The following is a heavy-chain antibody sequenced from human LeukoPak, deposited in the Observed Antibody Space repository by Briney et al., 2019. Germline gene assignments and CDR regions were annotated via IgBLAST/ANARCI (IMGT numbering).Heavy chain of an antibody. J-gene: IGHJ5*02. CDR3: AKAVYLDWFDP. Sequence: GGSLRLSCTASGFTFGDYAMSWFRQAPGKGLEWVGFIRSKAYGGTTEYAASVKGRFTISRDDSKSIAYLQMNGLRAEDTAVYYCAKAVYLDWFDPWGQGTLVTVSS. D-gene: IGHD5/OR15-5a*01. CDR2: IRSKAYGGTT. CDR1: GFTFGDYA. V-gene: IGHV3-49*03.